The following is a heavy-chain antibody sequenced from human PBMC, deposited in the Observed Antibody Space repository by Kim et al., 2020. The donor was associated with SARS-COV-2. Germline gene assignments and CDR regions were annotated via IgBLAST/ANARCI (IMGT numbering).Heavy chain of an antibody. Sequence: GESLKISCKGSGYSFTSYWIGWVRQMPGKGLEWMGIIYPGDSDTRYSPSFQGQVTISADKSISTAYLQWSSLKASDTAMYYCARLRGGSGSYYNAPFDYWGQGTLVTVSS. CDR2: IYPGDSDT. CDR3: ARLRGGSGSYYNAPFDY. J-gene: IGHJ4*02. CDR1: GYSFTSYW. V-gene: IGHV5-51*01. D-gene: IGHD3-10*01.